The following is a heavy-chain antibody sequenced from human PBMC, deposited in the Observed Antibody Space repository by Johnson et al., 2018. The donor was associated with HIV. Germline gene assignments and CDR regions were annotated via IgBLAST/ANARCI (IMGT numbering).Heavy chain of an antibody. CDR3: ARDHIAAALGALDI. Sequence: VLLVESGGGLVQPGGSLRLSCAASGFTVSSNYMSWVRQAPGKGLEWVSVLYSGGSTYYADSVKGRFTISRDNSKNTLYLQMNSLRAEDTAVYYCARDHIAAALGALDIWGQGTMVTVSP. CDR1: GFTVSSNY. V-gene: IGHV3-66*01. D-gene: IGHD6-13*01. J-gene: IGHJ3*02. CDR2: LYSGGST.